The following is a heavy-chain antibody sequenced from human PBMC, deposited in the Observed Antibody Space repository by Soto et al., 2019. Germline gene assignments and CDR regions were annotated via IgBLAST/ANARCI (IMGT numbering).Heavy chain of an antibody. J-gene: IGHJ4*02. CDR1: GASISYGGFS. Sequence: SETLSLTCTVSGASISYGGFSWSWIRQSPGKXLEXXGXISHXEXXXXXXSFKSRLTMSIDRTRNQFPIKLSSVTDADMAVYYCARGGGYDSFDYWGQGVLVTVS. CDR2: ISHXEXX. V-gene: IGHV4-30-2*06. D-gene: IGHD5-12*01. CDR3: ARGGGYDSFDY.